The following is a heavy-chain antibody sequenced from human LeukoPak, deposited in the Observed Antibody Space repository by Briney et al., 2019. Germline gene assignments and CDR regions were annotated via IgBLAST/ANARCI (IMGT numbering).Heavy chain of an antibody. CDR2: IEQVGSEK. V-gene: IGHV3-7*01. J-gene: IGHJ6*03. D-gene: IGHD2-2*01. CDR1: GFTFSAYW. CDR3: ARGYAPQVYYYYYMDV. Sequence: GGSLRLSCAASGFTFSAYWMSWVRQPPGKGREWVANIEQVGSEKYYVDSVKGRFTISRDNAKNSLYLQMNSLRAEDTAAYYCARGYAPQVYYYYYMDVWGKGTTVTVSS.